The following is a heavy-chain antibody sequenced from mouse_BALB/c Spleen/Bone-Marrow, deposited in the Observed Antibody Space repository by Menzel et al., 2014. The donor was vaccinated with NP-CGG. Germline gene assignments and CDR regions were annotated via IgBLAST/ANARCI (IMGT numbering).Heavy chain of an antibody. CDR1: GFNIKDTY. Sequence: EAKLQESGAELVKPGASVKLSCTASGFNIKDTYMHWVKQRPEQGLEWIGRIDPANGNTKYDPKFQGKATITADTSSNTAYLQLISLAADAIYFYDCATMITVWYFDYWGAGTTVTVSS. CDR2: IDPANGNT. CDR3: ATMITVWYFDY. V-gene: IGHV14-3*02. J-gene: IGHJ1*01. D-gene: IGHD2-4*01.